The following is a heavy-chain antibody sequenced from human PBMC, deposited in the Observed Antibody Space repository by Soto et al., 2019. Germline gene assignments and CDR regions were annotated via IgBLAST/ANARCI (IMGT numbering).Heavy chain of an antibody. V-gene: IGHV4-31*03. CDR3: ARVDRIVGHLDY. J-gene: IGHJ4*02. D-gene: IGHD2-21*01. CDR1: GDSINRDGHF. Sequence: QVQLQESGPGLVKPSQTLSLTCTVSGDSINRDGHFWTWIRQHTGKGLEWIGYIYYSGNTRYNPSLKSRATISIDTSKNQFSLRLTSVTAADTAVYYCARVDRIVGHLDYWGQGTLVTVSS. CDR2: IYYSGNT.